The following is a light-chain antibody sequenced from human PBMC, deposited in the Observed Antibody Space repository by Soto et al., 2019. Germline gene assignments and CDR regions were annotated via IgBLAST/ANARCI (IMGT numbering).Light chain of an antibody. Sequence: TQSPVTLSGSVGDRVTITCRASQTISSWLAWYQQKPGKAPNLLIYAASSLQSGVSSRFSGSGSGTDFTLTISSLQPEDSATYYCQQSYSLPYTFGQGTKVDIK. CDR3: QQSYSLPYT. V-gene: IGKV1-39*01. CDR2: AAS. J-gene: IGKJ2*01. CDR1: QTISSW.